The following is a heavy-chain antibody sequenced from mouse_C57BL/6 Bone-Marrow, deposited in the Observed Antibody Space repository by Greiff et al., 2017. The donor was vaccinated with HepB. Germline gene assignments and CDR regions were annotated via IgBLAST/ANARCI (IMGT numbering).Heavy chain of an antibody. V-gene: IGHV1-15*01. Sequence: VQRVESGAELVRPGASVTLSCKASGYTFTDYEMHWVKQTPVHGLEWIGAIDPETGGTAYNQKFKGKAILTADKSSSTAYMELRSLTSEDSAVYYCTREGSSGHGDYWGQGTTLTVSS. CDR2: IDPETGGT. J-gene: IGHJ2*01. D-gene: IGHD3-2*02. CDR1: GYTFTDYE. CDR3: TREGSSGHGDY.